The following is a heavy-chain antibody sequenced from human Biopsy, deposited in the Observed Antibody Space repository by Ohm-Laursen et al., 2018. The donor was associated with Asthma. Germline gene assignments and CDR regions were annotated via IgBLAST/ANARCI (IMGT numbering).Heavy chain of an antibody. J-gene: IGHJ4*02. D-gene: IGHD4-17*01. CDR2: HDLEEGGT. V-gene: IGHV1-24*01. CDR3: ASDYPKDYVRYNFQF. CDR1: GYTLTDLS. Sequence: SVNASSKISGYTLTDLSMHWVRQAPGQGLEWMGGHDLEEGGTVNARRLQGRVTMTEDTSTDTAYMELSSLSSDDTAVYYCASDYPKDYVRYNFQFWGQGTLVTVSS.